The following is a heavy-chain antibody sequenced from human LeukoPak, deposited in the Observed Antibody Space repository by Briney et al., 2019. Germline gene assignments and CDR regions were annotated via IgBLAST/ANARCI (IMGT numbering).Heavy chain of an antibody. V-gene: IGHV3-74*01. CDR1: GFTFGNHW. D-gene: IGHD1-1*01. Sequence: GGSLRLSCAASGFTFGNHWMQWVRQAPGKGLVFVSRTNGDGGTTSYADSVKGRFTISRDNDKNILYLQMNSLRAEDTAVYYCARESDASNDLDYWGQGTLVPVSS. J-gene: IGHJ4*02. CDR2: TNGDGGTT. CDR3: ARESDASNDLDY.